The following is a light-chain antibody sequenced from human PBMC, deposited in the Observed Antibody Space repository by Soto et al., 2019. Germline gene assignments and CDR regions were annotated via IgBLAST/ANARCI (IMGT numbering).Light chain of an antibody. Sequence: DNKMKKSASTLSAYVGDRVTSTCRASQSITGWLAWFQQKPGKAPKLLIYKASALQSGVPSRFSGSGSGTEFTLTIDFLQPDDFATFYCQLYSTFPLTFCGGTKVDI. CDR1: QSITGW. CDR3: QLYSTFPLT. J-gene: IGKJ4*01. V-gene: IGKV1-5*03. CDR2: KAS.